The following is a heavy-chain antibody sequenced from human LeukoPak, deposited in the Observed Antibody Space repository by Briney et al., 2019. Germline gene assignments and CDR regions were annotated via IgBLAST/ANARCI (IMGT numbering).Heavy chain of an antibody. CDR3: ASAFPPRSNYDSHGYYSDCFDY. CDR2: ISGDNGNT. CDR1: GGTLRRYA. V-gene: IGHV1-18*01. Sequence: ASVKVSCKASGGTLRRYAISWVRQAPGQGLEWMGWISGDNGNTKYAQKLHGRVTMTTDTSTSTAYMELSRLRSDDTAVSYCASAFPPRSNYDSHGYYSDCFDYWGQGTLVTVSS. D-gene: IGHD3-22*01. J-gene: IGHJ4*02.